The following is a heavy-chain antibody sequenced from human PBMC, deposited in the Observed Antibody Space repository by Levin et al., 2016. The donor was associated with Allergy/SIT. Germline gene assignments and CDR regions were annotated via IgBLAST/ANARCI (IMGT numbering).Heavy chain of an antibody. V-gene: IGHV1-69*13. CDR1: GGTFSSYA. Sequence: SVKVSCKASGGTFSSYAISWVRQAPGQGLEWMGGIIPIFGTANYAQKFQGRVTITADESTSTAYMELSSLRSEDTAVYYCARARDYYDSSGYYRGFDYWGQGTLVTVSS. D-gene: IGHD3-22*01. J-gene: IGHJ4*02. CDR3: ARARDYYDSSGYYRGFDY. CDR2: IIPIFGTA.